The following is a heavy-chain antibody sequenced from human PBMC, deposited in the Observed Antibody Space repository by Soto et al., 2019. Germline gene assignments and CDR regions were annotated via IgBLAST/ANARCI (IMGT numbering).Heavy chain of an antibody. J-gene: IGHJ4*02. CDR1: GFTFSSYA. V-gene: IGHV3-23*01. CDR3: AKDQGMVGWIHGY. CDR2: ISGSGGSI. D-gene: IGHD2-8*01. Sequence: EVQLLESGGGLVQPGGSLRLSCAASGFTFSSYAMSWVRQAPGKGLEWDSAISGSGGSIHYADSVKGRFTISRDNSKNTLYLQMNSLRAEDTAVYYCAKDQGMVGWIHGYWGQGTLVTVSS.